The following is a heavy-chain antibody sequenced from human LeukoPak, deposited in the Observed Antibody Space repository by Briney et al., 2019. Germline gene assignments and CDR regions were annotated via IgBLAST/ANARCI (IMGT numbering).Heavy chain of an antibody. CDR1: GDSVSSNSAA. CDR3: ARDRGPLRGYSYGSLGY. CDR2: TYYRSKWYN. Sequence: SQTLSLTCAISGDSVSSNSAAWNWIRQSPSRGLEWLGRTYYRSKWYNDYAVSVKSRITINPDTSKNQFSLQLNSVTPEDTAVHYCARDRGPLRGYSYGSLGYWGQGTLVTVSS. J-gene: IGHJ4*02. D-gene: IGHD5-18*01. V-gene: IGHV6-1*01.